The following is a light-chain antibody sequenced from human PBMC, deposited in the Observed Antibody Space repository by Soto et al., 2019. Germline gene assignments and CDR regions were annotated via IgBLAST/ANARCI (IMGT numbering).Light chain of an antibody. CDR1: SGSVSTSSY. V-gene: IGLV8-61*01. CDR2: STN. CDR3: ALSLPRGVWE. Sequence: QTVVTQEPSFSVSPGGTITLTCGLTSGSVSTSSYPSWYQQTPGQAPRTLIYSTNTRSSGVPDRFSGSILGNKAALTITGAQADDESDYYCALSLPRGVWEFGGGTKLTVI. J-gene: IGLJ3*02.